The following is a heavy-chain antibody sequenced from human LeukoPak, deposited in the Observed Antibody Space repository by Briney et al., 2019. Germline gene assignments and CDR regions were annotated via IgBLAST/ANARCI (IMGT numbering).Heavy chain of an antibody. Sequence: SETLSLTCTVSGGAITSGGYSWNWIRQPPGKGLEWIGCIYDRGPTYYNPSLKSRITISVDRPKNQFFLNVTSVTAADTAVYYCARSRQDSGLLNYWGQGNLVAVSS. CDR2: IYDRGPT. J-gene: IGHJ4*02. CDR3: ARSRQDSGLLNY. D-gene: IGHD3-10*01. CDR1: GGAITSGGYS. V-gene: IGHV4-30-2*01.